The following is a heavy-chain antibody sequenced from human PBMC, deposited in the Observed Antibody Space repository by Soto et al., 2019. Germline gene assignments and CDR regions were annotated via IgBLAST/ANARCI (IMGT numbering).Heavy chain of an antibody. J-gene: IGHJ4*02. CDR2: ISGSGGST. V-gene: IGHV3-23*01. CDR3: AKDPRRERDFWSGQYYFDY. D-gene: IGHD3-3*01. CDR1: GFTFSSYA. Sequence: GGSLRLSCAASGFTFSSYAMSWVRQAPGKGLEWVSAISGSGGSTYYADSVKGRFTISRDNSKNTLYLQMNSLRAEDTAVYYCAKDPRRERDFWSGQYYFDYWGQGTLVTVSS.